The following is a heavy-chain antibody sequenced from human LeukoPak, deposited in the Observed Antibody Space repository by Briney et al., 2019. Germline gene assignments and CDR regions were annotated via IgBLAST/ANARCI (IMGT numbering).Heavy chain of an antibody. J-gene: IGHJ4*02. CDR2: ISGSGGST. CDR3: AKGTEVSVEAAVYFDY. Sequence: GGSLRLSCAASGFTFSSYAMSWVRQAPRKGLEWVSAISGSGGSTYYADSVKGRFTISRDNSKNTLYLQMNSLRAEDTAVYYCAKGTEVSVEAAVYFDYWGQGTLVTVSS. V-gene: IGHV3-23*01. CDR1: GFTFSSYA. D-gene: IGHD6-13*01.